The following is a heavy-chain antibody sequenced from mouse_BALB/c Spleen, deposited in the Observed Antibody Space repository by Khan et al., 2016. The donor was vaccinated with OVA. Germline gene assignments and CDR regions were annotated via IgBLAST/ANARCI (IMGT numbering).Heavy chain of an antibody. CDR2: INPDNAGT. CDR1: GYTFTNYV. CDR3: AREASNGDFSFAY. V-gene: IGHV1S136*01. D-gene: IGHD4-1*01. Sequence: VRLQQSGPELVKPGGSVKMSCKASGYTFTNYVMHWVKQKPGQGLEWIGYINPDNAGTRYNEKFKGKATLTSDKSSSTAYMELSSLTFEDSAVYYCAREASNGDFSFAYWGQGTLVTVSA. J-gene: IGHJ3*01.